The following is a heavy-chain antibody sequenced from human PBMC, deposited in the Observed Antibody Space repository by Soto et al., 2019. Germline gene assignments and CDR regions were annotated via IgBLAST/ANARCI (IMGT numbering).Heavy chain of an antibody. CDR3: ATSYGAGYRAFDY. V-gene: IGHV1-69*04. CDR1: GDTFSFYS. D-gene: IGHD3-10*01. Sequence: QVQFVQSGAEVKRPGSSVKVSCKASGDTFSFYSINWVRQAPGLGLEWMGRVNPILSMSNYAQSFQGRVRMAAATSTGTAYMELSGLRSEDTAMYYCATSYGAGYRAFDYWGQGALVTVSS. CDR2: VNPILSMS. J-gene: IGHJ4*02.